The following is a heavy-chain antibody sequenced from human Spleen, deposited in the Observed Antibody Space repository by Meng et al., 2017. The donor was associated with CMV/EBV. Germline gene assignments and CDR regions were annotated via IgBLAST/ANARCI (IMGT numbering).Heavy chain of an antibody. CDR3: ARVNYYYYGMDV. V-gene: IGHV3-21*01. CDR1: GFTFSSYS. CDR2: ISSSSSYI. J-gene: IGHJ6*02. Sequence: GGSLRLSCAASGFTFSSYSMNWVRQAPGKGLEWVSSISSSSSYIYYADSVKGRFTISRDNAKNSLYLQMNSLRAEETAVYYCARVNYYYYGMDVWGQGTTVTVSS.